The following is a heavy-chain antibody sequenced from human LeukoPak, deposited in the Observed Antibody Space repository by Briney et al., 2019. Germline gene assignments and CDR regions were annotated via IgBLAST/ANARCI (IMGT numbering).Heavy chain of an antibody. Sequence: PSETLSLTCTVSGGSISSGGYYWSWIRQPAGEGLEWIGYIYYSGSTYYHPSLKSRVTISLDTSKNQFSLKLSSVTAADTAVYYCARVTTVTTSFHFDYWGQGTLVTVSS. CDR2: IYYSGST. J-gene: IGHJ4*02. CDR1: GGSISSGGYY. V-gene: IGHV4-30-4*01. D-gene: IGHD4-17*01. CDR3: ARVTTVTTSFHFDY.